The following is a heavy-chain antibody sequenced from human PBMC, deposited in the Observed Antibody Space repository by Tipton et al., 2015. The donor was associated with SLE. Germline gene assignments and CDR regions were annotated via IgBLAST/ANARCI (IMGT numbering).Heavy chain of an antibody. CDR3: ARLGVGCANCWYYFDL. CDR2: IYYSGST. J-gene: IGHJ4*02. CDR1: GVSISTYY. D-gene: IGHD2-21*01. Sequence: TLSLTCTVSGVSISTYYWTWIRQPPGKGLEWIAYIYYSGSTEYNPSLKSRATISIDTSKSQFSLKLASVTAADTAVYYCARLGVGCANCWYYFDLWGQGALVTVSS. V-gene: IGHV4-59*01.